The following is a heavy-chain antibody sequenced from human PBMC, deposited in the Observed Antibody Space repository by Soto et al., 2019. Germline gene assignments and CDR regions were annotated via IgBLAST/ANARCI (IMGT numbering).Heavy chain of an antibody. D-gene: IGHD3-3*01. V-gene: IGHV3-74*01. CDR2: INSDGRST. Sequence: VGSLRLSCAASGFTFSRYWMHWVRQAPGKGLVWVSRINSDGRSTSYADSVKGRFTISRDNAKNTLYLQMNSLRAEDTAVYYCAKVDEGRITIFAVANFDYWGQGTLVTVSS. CDR3: AKVDEGRITIFAVANFDY. CDR1: GFTFSRYW. J-gene: IGHJ4*02.